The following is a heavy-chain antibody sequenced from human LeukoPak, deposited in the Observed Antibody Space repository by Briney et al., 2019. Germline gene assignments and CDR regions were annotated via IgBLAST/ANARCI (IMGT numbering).Heavy chain of an antibody. CDR2: ISSSSSYI. CDR1: GFTFSSYA. D-gene: IGHD3-3*01. V-gene: IGHV3-21*01. Sequence: GGSLRLSCAASGFTFSSYAMSWVRQAPGKGLEWVSSISSSSSYIYYADSVKGRFTISRDNAKNSLYLQMNSLRAEDTAVYYCARDQHDFWSGYYDWFDYWGQGTLVTVSS. J-gene: IGHJ4*02. CDR3: ARDQHDFWSGYYDWFDY.